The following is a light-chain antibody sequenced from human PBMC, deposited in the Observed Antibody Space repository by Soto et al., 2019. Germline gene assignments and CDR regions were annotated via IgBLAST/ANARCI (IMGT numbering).Light chain of an antibody. V-gene: IGLV2-14*03. Sequence: QSALTQPASVSGSPGQSITISCTGTSSDIGAYNFVSWYQQHPGKAPKLMLYAVSMRPSRVSNRFSGSKSGNTASLPISGRQAEDEADYYCTSWTTSTTMIFGGGTKLTVL. CDR2: AVS. CDR1: SSDIGAYNF. J-gene: IGLJ2*01. CDR3: TSWTTSTTMI.